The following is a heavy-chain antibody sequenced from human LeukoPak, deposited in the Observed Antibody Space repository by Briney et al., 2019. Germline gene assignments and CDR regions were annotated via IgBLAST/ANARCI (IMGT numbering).Heavy chain of an antibody. J-gene: IGHJ4*02. Sequence: GGSLRLSCAASGFIFSSHWMHWVRQVPGKGLVWVSCINSDGSSTSYADSVVGRFTISRDNAKNTLDLQMNSLRVEDTAVYYCTRNNWGIDYWGQGTLVTVSS. V-gene: IGHV3-74*01. CDR3: TRNNWGIDY. D-gene: IGHD7-27*01. CDR2: INSDGSST. CDR1: GFIFSSHW.